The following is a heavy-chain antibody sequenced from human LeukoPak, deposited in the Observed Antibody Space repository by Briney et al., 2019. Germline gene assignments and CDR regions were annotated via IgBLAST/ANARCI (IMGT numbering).Heavy chain of an antibody. CDR2: IYYSGST. CDR1: GGSISSYY. D-gene: IGHD1-26*01. J-gene: IGHJ4*02. CDR3: ARGRSGSSLDY. Sequence: SETLSLTCTVSGGSISSYYWSWIRQPPGKRLEWIGYIYYSGSTNYNPSLKSRVTISVDTSKNQFSLKLSSVTAADTAVYYCARGRSGSSLDYWGQGTLVTVSS. V-gene: IGHV4-59*01.